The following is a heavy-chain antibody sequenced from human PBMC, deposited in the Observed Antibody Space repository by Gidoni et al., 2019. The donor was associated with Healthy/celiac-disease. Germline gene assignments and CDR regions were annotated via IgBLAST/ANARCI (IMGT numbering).Heavy chain of an antibody. V-gene: IGHV4-4*07. D-gene: IGHD3-22*01. CDR1: GGSLSSYY. J-gene: IGHJ4*02. CDR3: ARDRGYYYDSSGYPEV. CDR2: IYTSGST. Sequence: PLQESGPGLVKPSETLSLTCTVSGGSLSSYYWSWIRQPAGKGLEWIGRIYTSGSTNYNPSLNSRVTMSVDTSKNQFSLKLSSVTAADTAVYYCARDRGYYYDSSGYPEVWGQGTLVTVSS.